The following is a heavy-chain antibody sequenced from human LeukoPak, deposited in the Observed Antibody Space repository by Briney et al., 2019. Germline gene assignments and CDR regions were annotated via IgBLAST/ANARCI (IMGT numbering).Heavy chain of an antibody. CDR3: AKVWGDRITMIVVVNVSFEY. V-gene: IGHV3-53*01. Sequence: PGGSLRLSCAASGFTVSSNYMSWVRQAPVKGLEWVSVIYSGGSTYYADSVKGRFTISRDNSKNTLYLQMNSLRAEDTAVYYCAKVWGDRITMIVVVNVSFEYWGQGTLDTVSS. CDR1: GFTVSSNY. J-gene: IGHJ4*02. D-gene: IGHD3-22*01. CDR2: IYSGGST.